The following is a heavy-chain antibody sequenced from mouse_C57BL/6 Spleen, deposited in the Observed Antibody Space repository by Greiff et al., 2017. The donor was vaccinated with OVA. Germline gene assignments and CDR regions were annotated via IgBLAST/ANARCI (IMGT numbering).Heavy chain of an antibody. J-gene: IGHJ4*01. Sequence: VQLQQSGAELVKPGASVKLSCTASGFNIKDYYMHLVKQRTEQGLEWIGRIDPEDGETKYAPKFQGKATITADTSSNTAYLQLSSLTSEDTAVYYCAIYYYGSSYDYYAMDYWGQGTSVTVSS. V-gene: IGHV14-2*01. CDR1: GFNIKDYY. CDR2: IDPEDGET. D-gene: IGHD1-1*01. CDR3: AIYYYGSSYDYYAMDY.